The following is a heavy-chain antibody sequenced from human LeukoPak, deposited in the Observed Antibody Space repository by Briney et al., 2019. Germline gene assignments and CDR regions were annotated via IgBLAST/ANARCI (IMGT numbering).Heavy chain of an antibody. D-gene: IGHD6-19*01. J-gene: IGHJ6*03. CDR3: ARVVAVAGTYYYYYMDV. CDR1: GGSISSYY. CDR2: LYYSGSP. Sequence: SETPSLTCTVSGGSISSYYWSWIRQPPGKALEWIGYLYYSGSPNYNPSLKSRVTISVDTHKHHFSLKLSSEPAAHTAVYYWARVVAVAGTYYYYYMDVWGKGTTVTVSS. V-gene: IGHV4-59*01.